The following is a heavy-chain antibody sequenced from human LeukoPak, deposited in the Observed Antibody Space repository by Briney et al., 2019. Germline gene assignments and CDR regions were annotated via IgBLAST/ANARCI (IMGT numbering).Heavy chain of an antibody. CDR2: IYTSGST. CDR3: ARRRLGGNWNSKEGAWFDP. D-gene: IGHD1-7*01. V-gene: IGHV4-4*07. Sequence: PSETLSLTCTVSGGSISSYYWSWIRQPAGKGLEWIGRIYTSGSTNYNPSLKSRVTMSVDTSKNQFSLKLSSVTAADTAVYYCARRRLGGNWNSKEGAWFDPWGQGTLITVSS. J-gene: IGHJ5*02. CDR1: GGSISSYY.